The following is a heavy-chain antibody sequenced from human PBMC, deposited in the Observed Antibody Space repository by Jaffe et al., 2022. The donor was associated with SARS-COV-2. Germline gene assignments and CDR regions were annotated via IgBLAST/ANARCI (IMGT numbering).Heavy chain of an antibody. J-gene: IGHJ6*02. V-gene: IGHV4-39*01. CDR3: ARMGGSSVSYYYYGMDV. CDR2: IYYSGTT. D-gene: IGHD6-6*01. Sequence: QLQLQESGPGLVKPSETLSLTCTVSGGSISTSSYYWGWIRQPPGTGLEWIGSIYYSGTTHYNPSLESRVTISVDTSKNQFSLKLSSVTAADTAVYYCARMGGSSVSYYYYGMDVWGQGTTVTVSS. CDR1: GGSISTSSYY.